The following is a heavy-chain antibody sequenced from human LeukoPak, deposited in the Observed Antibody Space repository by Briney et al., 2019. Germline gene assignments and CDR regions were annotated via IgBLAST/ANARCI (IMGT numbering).Heavy chain of an antibody. J-gene: IGHJ6*02. V-gene: IGHV1-2*02. Sequence: GASVKVSCKASGYTLTGYYLHWVRQAPGQGLEWMGWINPNSGGTNYAQKFQGRVTMTRDTSISTAYMELIRLTSDDTAVYYCARNMRKQQLVAQKYGMDVWGQGTTVTVSS. CDR1: GYTLTGYY. CDR2: INPNSGGT. D-gene: IGHD6-13*01. CDR3: ARNMRKQQLVAQKYGMDV.